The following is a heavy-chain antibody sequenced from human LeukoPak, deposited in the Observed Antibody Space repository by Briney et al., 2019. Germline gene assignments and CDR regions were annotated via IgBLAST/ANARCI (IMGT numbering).Heavy chain of an antibody. CDR2: FSLDTDRI. Sequence: GGYLRLSCVASGLTLDRYAMHWVRQGPGKGLEWVAGFSLDTDRIDYADSVRGRFTVSKDDAKKTLYLQMNNLRTEDTALYYCTKDITPGGADVWGQGTTVTVSS. CDR3: TKDITPGGADV. V-gene: IGHV3-9*01. CDR1: GLTLDRYA. J-gene: IGHJ6*02. D-gene: IGHD3-10*01.